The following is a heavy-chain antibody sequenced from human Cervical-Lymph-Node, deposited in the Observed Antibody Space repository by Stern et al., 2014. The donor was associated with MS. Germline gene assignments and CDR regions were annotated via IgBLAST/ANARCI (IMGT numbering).Heavy chain of an antibody. V-gene: IGHV3-33*01. CDR2: VWNDGSKE. J-gene: IGHJ3*02. CDR1: GLTFSTSV. D-gene: IGHD2/OR15-2a*01. CDR3: ATSTASDAFDI. Sequence: VQLVQSGGGVVQPGRSLRLSCVASGLTFSTSVMHWVRQAPGKGLEWVAVVWNDGSKEHFTESVKGRFSTSRDTAKNTLHLQMSSLRAKDTAVYFCATSTASDAFDIWGQGTLVTVSS.